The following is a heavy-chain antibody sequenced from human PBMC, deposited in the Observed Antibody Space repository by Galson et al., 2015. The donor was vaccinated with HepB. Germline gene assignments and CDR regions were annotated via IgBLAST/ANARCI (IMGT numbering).Heavy chain of an antibody. J-gene: IGHJ6*02. CDR1: GFIFRNYA. Sequence: SLRLSYAASGFIFRNYAMTWVRQAPGKGLEWVSAVSGSGDRTYYADSVKGRFTISRDNSKNALYLQMNSLRAEDTAVYYCARDLRVGAPAPGYYYGMDVCGQGTPGTVSS. CDR3: ARDLRVGAPAPGYYYGMDV. CDR2: VSGSGDRT. D-gene: IGHD1-26*01. V-gene: IGHV3-23*01.